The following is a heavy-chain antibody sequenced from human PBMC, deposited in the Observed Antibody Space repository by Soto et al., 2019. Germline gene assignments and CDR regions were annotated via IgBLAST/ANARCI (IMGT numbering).Heavy chain of an antibody. J-gene: IGHJ6*03. CDR1: GYTFTSYG. D-gene: IGHD6-13*01. CDR2: ISAYNGNT. Sequence: ASVKVSCKASGYTFTSYGISWVRQAPGQGLEWMGWISAYNGNTNYAQKLQGRVTMTTDTSTSTAYMELRSLRSDDTAVYYCARSSGIRTYYCYYMDVWGKGTTVTVSS. V-gene: IGHV1-18*01. CDR3: ARSSGIRTYYCYYMDV.